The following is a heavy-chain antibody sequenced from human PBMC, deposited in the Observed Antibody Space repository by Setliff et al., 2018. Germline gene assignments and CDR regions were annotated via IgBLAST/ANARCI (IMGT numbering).Heavy chain of an antibody. Sequence: ASVKVSCKASGGTFSNYDINWVRQATGQGLEWMGWMNPDSGHAGFSQKFKGRVSMTRDTSINTAYMELSDLRSEDTGIYYCARKGWGDYWGQGSLVTVSS. V-gene: IGHV1-8*02. J-gene: IGHJ4*02. CDR2: MNPDSGHA. D-gene: IGHD1-26*01. CDR1: GGTFSNYD. CDR3: ARKGWGDY.